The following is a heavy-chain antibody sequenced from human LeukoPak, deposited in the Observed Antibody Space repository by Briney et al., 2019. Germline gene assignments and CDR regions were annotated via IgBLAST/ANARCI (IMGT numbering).Heavy chain of an antibody. Sequence: GGSLRLSCAASGFTFSSYAMSWVRQTPGKGLEWVSAISGSGGSTYYADSVKGRFTISSDNSKNTLYLQMNSLRAEDTAVYYCAEDPRFLEWLLPYFDYWGQGTLVTVSS. CDR2: ISGSGGST. D-gene: IGHD3-3*01. CDR3: AEDPRFLEWLLPYFDY. V-gene: IGHV3-23*01. CDR1: GFTFSSYA. J-gene: IGHJ4*02.